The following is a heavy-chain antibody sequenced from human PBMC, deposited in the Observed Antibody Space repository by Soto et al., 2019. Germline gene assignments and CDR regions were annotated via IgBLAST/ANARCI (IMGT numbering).Heavy chain of an antibody. CDR3: AKDQGSSWYEIDY. Sequence: GGSLRLSCAASGFTFSSYAMSWVRQAPGKGLEWVSAISGSGDSTYYADSVKGRFTISRDNSKNTLYLQMGSLRAEDMAVYYCAKDQGSSWYEIDYWGQGTLVTVSS. CDR1: GFTFSSYA. V-gene: IGHV3-23*01. D-gene: IGHD6-13*01. CDR2: ISGSGDST. J-gene: IGHJ4*02.